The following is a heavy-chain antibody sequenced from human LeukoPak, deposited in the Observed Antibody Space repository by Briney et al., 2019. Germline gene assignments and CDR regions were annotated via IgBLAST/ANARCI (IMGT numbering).Heavy chain of an antibody. CDR1: GFTFSSYW. Sequence: PGGSLRLSCAASGFTFSSYWMSWVRQAPGKGLEWVANIKQDGSEKYYVDSVKGRFTISRDNAKNSLYLQMNSLRAEDTAVYYCARDPDYGGPHAFDIWGQGTMVTVSS. V-gene: IGHV3-7*01. D-gene: IGHD4-23*01. J-gene: IGHJ3*02. CDR2: IKQDGSEK. CDR3: ARDPDYGGPHAFDI.